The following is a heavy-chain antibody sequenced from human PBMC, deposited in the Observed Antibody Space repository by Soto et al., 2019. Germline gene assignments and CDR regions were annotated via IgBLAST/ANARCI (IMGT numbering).Heavy chain of an antibody. D-gene: IGHD3-3*02. CDR3: ASLLAWAAVP. Sequence: QVQLQQWCAGLLKPSETLSLTCAVYGGSFSGYYWSWIRQPPGKGLEWIGEINHSGSTNYNRSLQRRVTISVDTSKNQFSLTLSAVTAADTAVYYCASLLAWAAVPWGQGTPVTVSS. V-gene: IGHV4-34*01. CDR2: INHSGST. J-gene: IGHJ5*02. CDR1: GGSFSGYY.